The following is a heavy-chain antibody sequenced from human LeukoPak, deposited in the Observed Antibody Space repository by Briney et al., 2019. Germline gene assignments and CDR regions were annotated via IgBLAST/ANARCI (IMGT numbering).Heavy chain of an antibody. CDR1: GFTFSSYW. D-gene: IGHD3-22*01. CDR3: ARAPSEIGGYYPEYFRH. CDR2: IKSDGST. J-gene: IGHJ1*01. Sequence: GGSLRLSCAASGFTFSSYWMHWLRQAPCKGLVWVSRIKSDGSTRYAGSVKGRFTISRDNAKNTVSLQMNSLRAEDTGVYYCARAPSEIGGYYPEYFRHWGQGTLVSVSP. V-gene: IGHV3-74*01.